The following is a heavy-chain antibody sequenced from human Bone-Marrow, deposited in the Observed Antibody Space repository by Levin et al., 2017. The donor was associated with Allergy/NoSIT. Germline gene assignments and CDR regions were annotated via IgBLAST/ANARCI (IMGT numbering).Heavy chain of an antibody. CDR2: IIPIFGTV. Sequence: KISCKASGGTFRTYAISWVRQAPGQGLEWMGVIIPIFGTVKYALNFQGRVTIAADKSTNTAYMEVSSMTSEDTAVYYWARGEYSDSSLDPWGQGTLVTVSS. D-gene: IGHD5-18*01. CDR3: ARGEYSDSSLDP. CDR1: GGTFRTYA. J-gene: IGHJ5*02. V-gene: IGHV1-69*06.